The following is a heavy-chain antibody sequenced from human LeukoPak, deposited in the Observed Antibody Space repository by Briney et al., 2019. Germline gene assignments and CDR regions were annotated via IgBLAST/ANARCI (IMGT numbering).Heavy chain of an antibody. CDR1: GGSISSLY. CDR3: ARTNPGYSSSWYFDS. CDR2: IYYTGGT. Sequence: SETLSLTCSVSGGSISSLYWSWIRQPPGKGLEWIGHIYYTGGTNYNPSLKSRVTISVDTSKKHFSLKLSSVTAADTAVYYCARTNPGYSSSWYFDSWGQGTLVTVSS. V-gene: IGHV4-59*11. D-gene: IGHD6-13*01. J-gene: IGHJ4*02.